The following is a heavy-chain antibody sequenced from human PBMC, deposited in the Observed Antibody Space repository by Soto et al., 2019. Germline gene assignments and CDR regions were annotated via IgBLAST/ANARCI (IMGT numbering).Heavy chain of an antibody. CDR2: IYYSGST. CDR1: GGSISSGGYY. J-gene: IGHJ4*02. D-gene: IGHD6-13*01. CDR3: ARDDGSSWYVRYFDY. Sequence: SETLSLTCTVSGGSISSGGYYWSWIRQHPGKGLEWIGYIYYSGSTYYNPSLKSRVTISVDTSKNQFSLKLSSVTAADTAVYYCARDDGSSWYVRYFDYWGQGTLVTVSS. V-gene: IGHV4-31*03.